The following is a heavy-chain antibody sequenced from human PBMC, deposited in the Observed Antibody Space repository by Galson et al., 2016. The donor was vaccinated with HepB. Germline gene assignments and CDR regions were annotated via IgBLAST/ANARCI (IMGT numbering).Heavy chain of an antibody. J-gene: IGHJ4*02. CDR3: ARDRSSGSGNFGY. CDR1: GGSISSGGYY. CDR2: IYHSGST. V-gene: IGHV4-31*03. Sequence: TLSLTCTVSGGSISSGGYYWSWIRQHPGEGLEWIGYIYHSGSTYYNPSLKSRVTISVGTSKNQFSLKLSSVTAADTAVYYCARDRSSGSGNFGYWGQGTLVTVSS. D-gene: IGHD3-10*01.